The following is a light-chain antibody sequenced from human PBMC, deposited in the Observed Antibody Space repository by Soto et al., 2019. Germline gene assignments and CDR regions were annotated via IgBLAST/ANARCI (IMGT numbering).Light chain of an antibody. Sequence: EIVRTQSPATLSVSPGERATLSCRASQRVSSNLAWYQQKPGQAPRLLIYGASTRATGIPARFSGSGSGTEFTLTISSLQSENFAVYYCQQYNNWWTFGQGTKVEIK. CDR3: QQYNNWWT. J-gene: IGKJ1*01. CDR1: QRVSSN. CDR2: GAS. V-gene: IGKV3-15*01.